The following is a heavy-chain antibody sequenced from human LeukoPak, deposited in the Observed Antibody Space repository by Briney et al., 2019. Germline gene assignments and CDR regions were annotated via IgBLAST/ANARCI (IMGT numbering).Heavy chain of an antibody. CDR3: AKVMGNYYSSLSSGAFDY. Sequence: GRSLRLSCAASGFASNSYGIHWVRQAPGTGLEWVALISYDGSEKHYADSVKGRFTISRDNSKNTLYLQMNSLRPEDTAIYYCAKVMGNYYSSLSSGAFDYWGQGTLVTVSS. V-gene: IGHV3-30*18. CDR2: ISYDGSEK. D-gene: IGHD1-26*01. CDR1: GFASNSYG. J-gene: IGHJ4*02.